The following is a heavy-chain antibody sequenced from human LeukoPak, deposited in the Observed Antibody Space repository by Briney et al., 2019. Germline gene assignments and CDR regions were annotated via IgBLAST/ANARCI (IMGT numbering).Heavy chain of an antibody. V-gene: IGHV4-61*02. CDR2: IYPSGST. CDR3: AKGSGYEHSHYYYYMDV. J-gene: IGHJ6*03. D-gene: IGHD5-12*01. CDR1: GDSISSGSFY. Sequence: PSQTLSLTCSVSGDSISSGSFYCSWIRQPAGRGLEWIGRIYPSGSTNYNPSLKSRVTISLDTSKYQFSLKLSSVTAADTAVYYCAKGSGYEHSHYYYYMDVWGKGTTVTVSS.